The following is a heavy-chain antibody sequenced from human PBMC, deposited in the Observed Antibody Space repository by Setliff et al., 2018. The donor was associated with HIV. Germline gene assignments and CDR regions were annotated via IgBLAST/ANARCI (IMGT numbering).Heavy chain of an antibody. CDR3: ARDLVAAFDI. V-gene: IGHV4-59*01. CDR1: GGSISNYY. J-gene: IGHJ3*02. Sequence: PSETLSLTCTVSGGSISNYYWSWIRQPPGKGLQWIGYIYYSGSTNYNPSLKSRVTISVDTSKNQFSLKLSSVTAADTAVYYCARDLVAAFDIWGQGTMVTVSS. CDR2: IYYSGST.